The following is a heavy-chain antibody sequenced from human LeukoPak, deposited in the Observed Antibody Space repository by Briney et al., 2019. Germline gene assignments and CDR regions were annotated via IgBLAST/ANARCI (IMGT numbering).Heavy chain of an antibody. D-gene: IGHD6-13*01. CDR1: GFTFSDYY. J-gene: IGHJ4*02. CDR2: ISSSGSTI. CDR3: ARSSIAAAGIRRGPYYFDY. Sequence: GGSLRLSCAASGFTFSDYYMSWIRQAPGKGLEWVSYISSSGSTIYYADSVKGRFTISRDNAKNSLYLQMNSLRAEDTAVYYCARSSIAAAGIRRGPYYFDYWGQGTLVTVSS. V-gene: IGHV3-11*01.